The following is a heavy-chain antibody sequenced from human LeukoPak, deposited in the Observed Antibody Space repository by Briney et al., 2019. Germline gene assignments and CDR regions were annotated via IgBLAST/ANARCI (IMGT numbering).Heavy chain of an antibody. D-gene: IGHD5-18*01. CDR1: GFTFSSYS. J-gene: IGHJ6*03. V-gene: IGHV3-21*01. CDR2: ISSSGSYI. Sequence: GGSLRLSCAASGFTFSSYSMNWVRQAPGKGLEWVSSISSSGSYIYYADSVKGRFTISRDNAKNSLYLQMNSLRAEDTAVYYCARVGPWVTPDYYYYYMDVLDKGTTVIVS. CDR3: ARVGPWVTPDYYYYYMDV.